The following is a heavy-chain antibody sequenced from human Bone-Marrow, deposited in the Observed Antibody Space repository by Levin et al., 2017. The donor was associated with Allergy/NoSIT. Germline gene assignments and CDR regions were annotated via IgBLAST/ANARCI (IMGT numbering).Heavy chain of an antibody. CDR3: TREGGGSSPPSY. CDR1: GFTFSSFW. CDR2: IKQDGSEI. Sequence: PGGSLRLSCAASGFTFSSFWMSWVRQAPGKGLEWVANIKQDGSEINYVDSVKGRFTVSRDNAKNSLYLQMNSLRAEDTAVYWCTREGGGSSPPSYWGQGTLVTVSS. V-gene: IGHV3-7*01. J-gene: IGHJ4*02. D-gene: IGHD6-6*01.